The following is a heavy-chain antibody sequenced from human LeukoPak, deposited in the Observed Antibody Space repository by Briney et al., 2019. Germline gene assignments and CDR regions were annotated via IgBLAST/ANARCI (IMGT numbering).Heavy chain of an antibody. CDR2: INPNSGGT. D-gene: IGHD2-2*01. J-gene: IGHJ6*03. CDR3: ARDYFVVLPAARSYYYMDV. Sequence: ASVKVSCKASGYTFTGYYMHWVRQAPGQGLEWMGWINPNSGGTNYAQKFQGRVTMTRDTSISTAYMELSRLRSDDTAVYYCARDYFVVLPAARSYYYMDVWGKGTTVTVSS. CDR1: GYTFTGYY. V-gene: IGHV1-2*02.